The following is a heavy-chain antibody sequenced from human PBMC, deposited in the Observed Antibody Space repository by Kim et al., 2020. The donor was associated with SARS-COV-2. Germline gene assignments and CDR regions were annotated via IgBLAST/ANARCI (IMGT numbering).Heavy chain of an antibody. D-gene: IGHD1-1*01. J-gene: IGHJ5*02. CDR1: GGSVSSGSYY. Sequence: SETLSLTCTVSGGSVSSGSYYWSWIRQPPGKGLEWIGYIYYSGSTNYNPSLKSRVTISVDTSKNQFSLKLSSVTAADTAVYYCSRGELEPTSTNWCDPWG. CDR2: IYYSGST. CDR3: SRGELEPTSTNWCDP. V-gene: IGHV4-61*01.